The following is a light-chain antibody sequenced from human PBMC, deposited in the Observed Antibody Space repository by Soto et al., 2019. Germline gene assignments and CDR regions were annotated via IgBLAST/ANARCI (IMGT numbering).Light chain of an antibody. V-gene: IGLV1-44*01. CDR3: AARDDSLNAVI. CDR2: RNN. J-gene: IGLJ2*01. Sequence: QSMLTQPPSASGTPGQRVTISCSGSSSNIGSHSVDWYQQLPGTAPKLLIFRNNQRPSGVPDRFSGSKSGTSASLAISGLQSEDEADYYCAARDDSLNAVIFGGGTQLTVL. CDR1: SSNIGSHS.